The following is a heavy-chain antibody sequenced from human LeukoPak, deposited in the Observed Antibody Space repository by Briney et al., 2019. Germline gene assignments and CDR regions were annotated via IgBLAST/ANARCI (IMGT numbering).Heavy chain of an antibody. D-gene: IGHD5-12*01. CDR3: ARVGSGYDLAVGDYYYCYMDV. CDR1: GYTFTSYG. Sequence: ASVKVSCKASGYTFTSYGISWVRQAPGQGLEWMGWISAYNGNTNYAQKLQGRVTMTTDTSTSTAYMELRSLRSDDTAVYYCARVGSGYDLAVGDYYYCYMDVWGKGTTVTVSS. V-gene: IGHV1-18*01. CDR2: ISAYNGNT. J-gene: IGHJ6*03.